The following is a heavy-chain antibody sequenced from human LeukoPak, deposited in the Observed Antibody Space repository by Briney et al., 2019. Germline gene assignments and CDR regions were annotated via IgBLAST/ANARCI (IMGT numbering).Heavy chain of an antibody. D-gene: IGHD2-2*01. CDR1: GFTFSTYW. CDR3: ASFFWGWDIVVVPAADH. Sequence: GGSLRLSCAASGFTFSTYWMSWVRQAPGKGLEWVANIKEDGSEKYYGDSVKGRFTISRDNAKNSLYLQMNSLRAEDTAVYYCASFFWGWDIVVVPAADHWGQGTLVTVSS. J-gene: IGHJ4*02. V-gene: IGHV3-7*03. CDR2: IKEDGSEK.